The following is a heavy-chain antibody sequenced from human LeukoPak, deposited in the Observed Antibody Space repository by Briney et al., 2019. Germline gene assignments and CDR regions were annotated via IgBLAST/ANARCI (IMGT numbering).Heavy chain of an antibody. Sequence: GASVKVSCKASVYTFTNYGISWLRQAPGQGLEWMGWISAYNGNTNYAQKLQGRVTMTTDTSRSTGYMEMRSLRSDDTARNYSARDFTYYYASGSPSNWLDHWGQGTLVTVSS. D-gene: IGHD3-10*01. CDR3: ARDFTYYYASGSPSNWLDH. J-gene: IGHJ5*02. CDR1: VYTFTNYG. CDR2: ISAYNGNT. V-gene: IGHV1-18*01.